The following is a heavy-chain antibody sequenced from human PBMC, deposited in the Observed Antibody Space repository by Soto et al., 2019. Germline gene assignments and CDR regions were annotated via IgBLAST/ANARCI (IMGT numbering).Heavy chain of an antibody. V-gene: IGHV1-3*01. D-gene: IGHD3-22*01. Sequence: GASVKVCCEASGYTFTSYAMHWVRQAPGQRLEWMGWINAGNGNTKYSQKFQGRVTITRDTSASTAYMELSSLRSEDTAVYYCASLTPTQKYYYERSRYPRLGMDVWGLGTTVTGS. CDR3: ASLTPTQKYYYERSRYPRLGMDV. CDR1: GYTFTSYA. CDR2: INAGNGNT. J-gene: IGHJ6*02.